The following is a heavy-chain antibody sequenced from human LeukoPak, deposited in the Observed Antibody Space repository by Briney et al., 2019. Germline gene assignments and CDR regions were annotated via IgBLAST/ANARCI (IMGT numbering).Heavy chain of an antibody. Sequence: GGSLRLSCAASGFTFSKYGMSWVRQAPGKGLEWVSTINDNGANTHYADSVNGRFTISRDNSRNTLLLEMNSLRADDTALYYCTKGDGGYYPIDNWGQGTLVIVSS. CDR2: INDNGANT. J-gene: IGHJ4*02. CDR1: GFTFSKYG. V-gene: IGHV3-23*01. CDR3: TKGDGGYYPIDN. D-gene: IGHD1-26*01.